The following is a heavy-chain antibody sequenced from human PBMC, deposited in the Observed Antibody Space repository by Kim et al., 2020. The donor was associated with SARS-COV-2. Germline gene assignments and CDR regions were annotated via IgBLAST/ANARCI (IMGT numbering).Heavy chain of an antibody. D-gene: IGHD3-10*01. Sequence: SVKVSCKASGFTFSTSAVQWVRQARGERLEWIGWIVVGRGNTKTALDFQERVTITRDMSTSTVYMELSSLTSEDTAVYYFAANGSLAWFGPPAPFDVWG. CDR1: GFTFSTSA. V-gene: IGHV1-58*01. CDR3: AANGSLAWFGPPAPFDV. J-gene: IGHJ3*01. CDR2: IVVGRGNT.